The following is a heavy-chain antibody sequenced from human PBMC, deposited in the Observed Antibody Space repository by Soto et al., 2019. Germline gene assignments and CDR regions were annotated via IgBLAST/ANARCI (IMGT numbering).Heavy chain of an antibody. CDR3: ARGSYWFDP. CDR1: GFTFSSYS. V-gene: IGHV3-21*01. Sequence: PGGSLRLSCAASGFTFSSYSMNWVRQAPGKGLEWVSSISSSSSYTNYADSVKGRFTISRDNAKNSLYLQMNSLRAEDTAVYYCARGSYWFDPWGQGTLVTVSS. D-gene: IGHD6-6*01. CDR2: ISSSSSYT. J-gene: IGHJ5*02.